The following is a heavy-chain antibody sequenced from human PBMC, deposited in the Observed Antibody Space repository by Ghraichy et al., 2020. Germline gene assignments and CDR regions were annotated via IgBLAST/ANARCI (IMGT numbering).Heavy chain of an antibody. CDR1: GDSVSSNSAA. CDR3: ARGDYGDYDGYAAVWFDP. Sequence: SETLSLTCAISGDSVSSNSAAWNWIRQSPSRGLEWLGRTYYRSKWYNDYAVSVKSRITINPDTSKNQFSLQLNSVTPEDTAVYYCARGDYGDYDGYAAVWFDPWGQGTLVTVSS. V-gene: IGHV6-1*01. J-gene: IGHJ5*02. CDR2: TYYRSKWYN. D-gene: IGHD4-17*01.